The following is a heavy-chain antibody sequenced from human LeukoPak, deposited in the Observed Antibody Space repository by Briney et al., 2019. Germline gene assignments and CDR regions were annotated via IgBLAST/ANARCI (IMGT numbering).Heavy chain of an antibody. CDR1: GFTFSSYS. V-gene: IGHV3-21*01. Sequence: GGSLRLSCAASGFTFSSYSMNWVRQAPGKGLEWVSSISSSSSYIYYADSAKGRFTISRDNAKNSLYLQMNSLRAEDTAVYYCARGGIVVVPAANPWDWGQGTLVTVSS. CDR3: ARGGIVVVPAANPWD. CDR2: ISSSSSYI. D-gene: IGHD2-2*01. J-gene: IGHJ4*02.